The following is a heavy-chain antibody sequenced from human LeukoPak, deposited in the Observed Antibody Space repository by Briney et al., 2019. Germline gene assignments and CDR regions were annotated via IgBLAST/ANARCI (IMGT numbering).Heavy chain of an antibody. Sequence: PGGSLRPSWPPAGFTFGDNYMSSTRQAPGRGLEWVSYISSSGSTIYYADSVKGRFTISRDNAKNSLYLQMNSLRAEDTAVYYCARDRSSSSWYRWFDPWGQGTLVTVSS. J-gene: IGHJ5*02. CDR2: ISSSGSTI. CDR1: GFTFGDNY. V-gene: IGHV3-11*01. D-gene: IGHD6-13*01. CDR3: ARDRSSSSWYRWFDP.